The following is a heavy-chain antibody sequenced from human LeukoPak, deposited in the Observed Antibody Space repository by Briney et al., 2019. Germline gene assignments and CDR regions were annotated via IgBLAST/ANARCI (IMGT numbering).Heavy chain of an antibody. Sequence: ASVKVSCKASAHTFTTYGISWVRQAPGQGLEWMGGISTYNGDTIYAQKLQGRVTMTTDTSTSTAYMELRSLRSDDTAVYYCARRRSGDPAMFDYWGQGTLVTVSS. V-gene: IGHV1-18*01. D-gene: IGHD1-26*01. J-gene: IGHJ4*02. CDR3: ARRRSGDPAMFDY. CDR2: ISTYNGDT. CDR1: AHTFTTYG.